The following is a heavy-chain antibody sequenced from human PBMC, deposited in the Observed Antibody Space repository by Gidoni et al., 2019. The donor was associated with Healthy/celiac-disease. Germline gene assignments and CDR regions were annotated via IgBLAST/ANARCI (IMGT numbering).Heavy chain of an antibody. D-gene: IGHD2-21*02. CDR1: GFTFSRYG. CDR2: ISYDGSNK. V-gene: IGHV3-30*18. Sequence: QVQLVASGGGVVQPGRSLSLSCAATGFTFSRYGMHWVRQAPGKGLEWVAVISYDGSNKYYADSVKGRFTISRDNSKNTLFLQMNSLRTEDTAVYYCAKVMGTDSYYYDMDVWGQGTTVTVSS. J-gene: IGHJ6*02. CDR3: AKVMGTDSYYYDMDV.